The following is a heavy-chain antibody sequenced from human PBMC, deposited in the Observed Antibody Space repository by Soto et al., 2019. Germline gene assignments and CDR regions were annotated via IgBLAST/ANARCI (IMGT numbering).Heavy chain of an antibody. D-gene: IGHD4-17*01. V-gene: IGHV1-2*02. J-gene: IGHJ4*02. Sequence: ASVKVSCKTSGYSFSDYYIHWVRQAPGQGLEWTAWINPKDAYTNYAQSFQGRVTVTTDPSISTVYMELSGLRSDDTAVFFCTRGVGAPNCFDYWGQGTLVTVSS. CDR2: INPKDAYT. CDR1: GYSFSDYY. CDR3: TRGVGAPNCFDY.